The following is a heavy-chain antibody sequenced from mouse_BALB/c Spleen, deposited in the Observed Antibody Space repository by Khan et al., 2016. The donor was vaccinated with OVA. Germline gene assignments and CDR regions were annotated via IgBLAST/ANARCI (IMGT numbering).Heavy chain of an antibody. V-gene: IGHV14-3*02. CDR1: CLNIKDTY. CDR2: IDPPNGNT. Sequence: EVQLQPSLSSLFSSFSPFNFSFTSSCLNIKDTYMHWLKQWPEQGLEWIGRIDPPNGNTKYDPKFQGKATITADTSSNTAYLQLSSLTSEDTAVYYCARMARKWGQGTTLTVSS. CDR3: ARMARK. J-gene: IGHJ2*01.